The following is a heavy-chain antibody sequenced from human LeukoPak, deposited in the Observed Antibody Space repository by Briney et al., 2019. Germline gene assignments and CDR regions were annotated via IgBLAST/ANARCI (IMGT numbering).Heavy chain of an antibody. J-gene: IGHJ3*02. CDR2: IYTSGST. Sequence: SETLSLTCTVSGGSISSYYYNWIRQPAGKRLEWIGRIYTSGSTNYNPSLKSRVTMSVDTSKNQFSLKLSSVTAADTAMYYCARPRSYGDDAFDIWGQGTMVTVSS. CDR3: ARPRSYGDDAFDI. V-gene: IGHV4-4*07. CDR1: GGSISSYY. D-gene: IGHD3-10*01.